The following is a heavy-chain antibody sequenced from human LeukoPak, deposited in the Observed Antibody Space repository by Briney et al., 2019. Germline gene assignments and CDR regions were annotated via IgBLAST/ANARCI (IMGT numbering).Heavy chain of an antibody. J-gene: IGHJ5*02. V-gene: IGHV4-4*07. CDR2: IYTSGST. D-gene: IGHD3-22*01. Sequence: SETLSLTCTVSGGSISSYYWSWIRQPAGKGLKWIGRIYTSGSTNYNPSLKSRVTMSVDTSKNQFSLKLTSVTAADTAVYYCARLVVITTFDWFDPWGQGTLVTVSS. CDR3: ARLVVITTFDWFDP. CDR1: GGSISSYY.